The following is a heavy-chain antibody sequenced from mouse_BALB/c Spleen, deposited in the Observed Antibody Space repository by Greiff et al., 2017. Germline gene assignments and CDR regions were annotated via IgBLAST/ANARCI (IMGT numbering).Heavy chain of an antibody. D-gene: IGHD1-1*01. Sequence: QVTLKVCGPGILQPSQTLSLTCSFSGFSLSTSGMGVGWIRQPSGKGLEWLAHIWWDDDKRYNPALKSRLTISKDTSSNQVFLKIASVDTADTATYYCARIHYGSSYDAMDDWGQGTSVTVSS. CDR1: GFSLSTSGMG. J-gene: IGHJ4*01. V-gene: IGHV8-8*01. CDR2: IWWDDDK. CDR3: ARIHYGSSYDAMDD.